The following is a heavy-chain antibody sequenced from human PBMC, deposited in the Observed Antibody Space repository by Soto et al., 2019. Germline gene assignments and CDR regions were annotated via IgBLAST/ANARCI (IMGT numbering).Heavy chain of an antibody. J-gene: IGHJ4*02. D-gene: IGHD2-2*01. CDR2: ISIKSSTT. CDR3: ARGGPHHPSLNSDN. V-gene: IGHV3-11*05. CDR1: GFTFSDHF. Sequence: QVELVESGGGVVKPGGSLRLSCAASGFTFSDHFMTWIRQPPGKGLEWVSYISIKSSTTNYADSVNGRFTISRDNAKSSLYLQMDNLRVDDTAVYYCARGGPHHPSLNSDNWGQGTLVTVSS.